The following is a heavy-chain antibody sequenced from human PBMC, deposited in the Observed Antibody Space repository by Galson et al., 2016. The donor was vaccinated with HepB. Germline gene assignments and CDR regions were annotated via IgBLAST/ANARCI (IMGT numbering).Heavy chain of an antibody. CDR1: GLIFSNYG. J-gene: IGHJ4*02. Sequence: SLRLSCAASGLIFSNYGMHWVRQAPGKGLEWVAVISNDGSDTKYADSVKGRLTISRDNSKNTLYLQMNSLRAEDTAVYHCAKAGYYDSRGFPDNWGQGTLVTVSS. V-gene: IGHV3-30*18. D-gene: IGHD3-22*01. CDR2: ISNDGSDT. CDR3: AKAGYYDSRGFPDN.